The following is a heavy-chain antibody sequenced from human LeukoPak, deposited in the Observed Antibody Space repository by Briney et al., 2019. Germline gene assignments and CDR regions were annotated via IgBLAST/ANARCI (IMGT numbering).Heavy chain of an antibody. CDR2: ISGTGLST. CDR1: GFTFSSYA. CDR3: AKLMRHMMEDVYDI. V-gene: IGHV3-23*01. Sequence: GGSLRLSCAASGFTFSSYAMSWVRQAPGKGLEWVSFISGTGLSTYYTDSVKGRFTISRDNSKNTLYLQMNSLRAEDSAVYYCAKLMRHMMEDVYDIWGLGTWSPSLQ. D-gene: IGHD3-16*01. J-gene: IGHJ3*02.